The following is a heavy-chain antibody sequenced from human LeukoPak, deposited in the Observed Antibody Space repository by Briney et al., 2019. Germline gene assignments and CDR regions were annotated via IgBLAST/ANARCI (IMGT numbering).Heavy chain of an antibody. Sequence: PSETLSLTCTVSGGSINNYYWSWVRQTPGKGLECIGYIYYTGSTNYNPSLRSRVPMSVDTSTNQFSLKLSSVTAADTAVYYYARLSSGSNPPFDYWGQGTLVTVSS. V-gene: IGHV4-59*08. D-gene: IGHD3-22*01. CDR2: IYYTGST. J-gene: IGHJ4*02. CDR3: ARLSSGSNPPFDY. CDR1: GGSINNYY.